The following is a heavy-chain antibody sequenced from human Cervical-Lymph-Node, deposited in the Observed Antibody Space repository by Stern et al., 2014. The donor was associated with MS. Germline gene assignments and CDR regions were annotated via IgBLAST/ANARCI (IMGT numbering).Heavy chain of an antibody. J-gene: IGHJ4*02. CDR1: GFTFSSYW. Sequence: EVQLVASGGGIVQPGGSLRISCAASGFTFSSYWMHWVRQAPGKGLEWVSRISHDGSSTSYADSVKGRFTISRDNAKNTLYLQMNSLRAEDTAVYYCVSGMTTVAYWGQGTLVIVSS. CDR2: ISHDGSST. D-gene: IGHD4-11*01. V-gene: IGHV3-74*02. CDR3: VSGMTTVAY.